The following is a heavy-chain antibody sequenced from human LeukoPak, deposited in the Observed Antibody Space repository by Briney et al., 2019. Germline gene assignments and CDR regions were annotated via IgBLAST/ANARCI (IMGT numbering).Heavy chain of an antibody. J-gene: IGHJ6*03. CDR2: NDGSGSTI. CDR1: GFTFSTYE. Sequence: GGSLRLSCAASGFTFSTYEMNWVRQAPGKGLECVSYNDGSGSTIHYAVSVKGRFSISRDNAKNSVWLQMNSLRAEDTAVYYCARGVGRGHYYYYMDVWGKGTTVTVSS. D-gene: IGHD3-10*01. CDR3: ARGVGRGHYYYYMDV. V-gene: IGHV3-48*03.